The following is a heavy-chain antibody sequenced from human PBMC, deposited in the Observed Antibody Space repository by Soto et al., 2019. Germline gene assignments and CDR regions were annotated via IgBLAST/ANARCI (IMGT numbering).Heavy chain of an antibody. D-gene: IGHD3-22*01. V-gene: IGHV3-48*01. J-gene: IGHJ6*02. CDR2: ISSSSSTI. CDR1: GFTFSSYS. Sequence: HPGGSLRLSCAASGFTFSSYSMNWVRQAPGKGLEWVSYISSSSSTIYYADSVKGRFTISRDNAKNSLYLQMNSLRAEDTAVYYCARGASDPKYYYDSSGYSTSRLDVWGQGTTVTVSS. CDR3: ARGASDPKYYYDSSGYSTSRLDV.